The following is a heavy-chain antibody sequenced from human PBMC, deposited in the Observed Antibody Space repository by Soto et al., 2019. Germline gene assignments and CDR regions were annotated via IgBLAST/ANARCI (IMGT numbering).Heavy chain of an antibody. CDR2: IKQDGSEK. CDR1: GFTFTSYW. V-gene: IGHV3-7*05. Sequence: EVQLVESGGTFVQPGVSLRLSCTASGFTFTSYWMSWVRQAPGKGLEWVANIKQDGSEKYYVDSVKGRFTISRDNAKNSLYLQMNSLRAEDTAVYLCARGALQPYYCSNGMDVLGQGTKVTVSS. J-gene: IGHJ6*02. D-gene: IGHD4-4*01. CDR3: ARGALQPYYCSNGMDV.